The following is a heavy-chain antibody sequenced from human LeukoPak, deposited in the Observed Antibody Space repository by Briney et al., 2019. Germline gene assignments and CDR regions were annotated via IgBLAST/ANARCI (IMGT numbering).Heavy chain of an antibody. Sequence: SGGSLRLSCAASGFTFSSYWMSWVRQAPGKGLEWVANIKQDGSEKYYVDSVKGRFTISRDNAKNSLYLRMNSLRAEDTAVYYCARDGTGCGTIYYFYGMDVWGQGTTVTVSS. J-gene: IGHJ6*02. V-gene: IGHV3-7*01. CDR2: IKQDGSEK. CDR1: GFTFSSYW. D-gene: IGHD1/OR15-1a*01. CDR3: ARDGTGCGTIYYFYGMDV.